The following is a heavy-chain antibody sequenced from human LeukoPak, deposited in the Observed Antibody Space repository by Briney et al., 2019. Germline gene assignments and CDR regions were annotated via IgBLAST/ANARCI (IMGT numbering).Heavy chain of an antibody. V-gene: IGHV1-2*02. J-gene: IGHJ5*02. CDR3: ARRWIQIMEGDWFDP. CDR1: GYTFTAYY. Sequence: GASVKVSCKASGYTFTAYYLHWVRRAPGQGLEWMGWINPNSGGTNYAQKFQGRVTMTRDTSISTAYMELSRLRSDDTAVYYCARRWIQIMEGDWFDPWGQGTLVTVSS. D-gene: IGHD5-18*01. CDR2: INPNSGGT.